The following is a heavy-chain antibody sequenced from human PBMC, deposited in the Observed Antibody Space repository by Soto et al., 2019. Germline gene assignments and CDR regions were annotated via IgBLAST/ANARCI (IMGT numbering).Heavy chain of an antibody. J-gene: IGHJ4*02. V-gene: IGHV4-59*12. CDR3: ATNSYYSLGV. CDR1: GGSISNYY. Sequence: SETLSLTCTVSGGSISNYYWSWIRQPPGKGLEWIGYIYYSGSANYNPSLKSRVTISVDTSKNQFSLKLTSVTAADTAVYYCATNSYYSLGVWGQGTLVTVSS. CDR2: IYYSGSA. D-gene: IGHD4-4*01.